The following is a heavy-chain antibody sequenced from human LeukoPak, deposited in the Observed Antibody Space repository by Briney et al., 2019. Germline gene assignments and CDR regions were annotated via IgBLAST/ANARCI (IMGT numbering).Heavy chain of an antibody. V-gene: IGHV1-69*05. CDR1: GYTFASYG. Sequence: SVKVSCKASGYTFASYGISWVRQAPGQGLEWMGGIIPIFGTANNAQKFQGRVTITTDESTSTAYMELSSLRSEDTAVYYCARRRWDTTTYYPFDYWGQGTLVTVSS. CDR3: ARRRWDTTTYYPFDY. D-gene: IGHD2/OR15-2a*01. J-gene: IGHJ4*02. CDR2: IIPIFGTA.